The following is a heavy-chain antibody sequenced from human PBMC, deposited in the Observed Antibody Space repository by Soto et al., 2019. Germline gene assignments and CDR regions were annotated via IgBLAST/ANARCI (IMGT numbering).Heavy chain of an antibody. CDR3: TRVVVGSSGQFDY. V-gene: IGHV3-74*01. Sequence: GGSLRLSCAASGFILNNYWMHWVRQAPGKGLVWVSRISSDGSTTDYADSVKGRFTISRDNTKNTLYLQMNSLRAEDTAVYYCTRVVVGSSGQFDYWGQGTLVTVSS. D-gene: IGHD3-10*01. CDR2: ISSDGSTT. CDR1: GFILNNYW. J-gene: IGHJ4*02.